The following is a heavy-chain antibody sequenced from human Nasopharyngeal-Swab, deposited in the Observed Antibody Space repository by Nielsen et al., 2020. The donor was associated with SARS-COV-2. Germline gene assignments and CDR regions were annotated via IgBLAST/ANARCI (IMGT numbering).Heavy chain of an antibody. CDR1: GGSISSSSYY. Sequence: SETLSLTCTVSGGSISSSSYYWGWIRQPPGKGLEWIGSIYYSGSTNYNPSLKSRVTISVDTSKNQFSLKLSSVTAADTAVYYCARVGEDSSSWKTGWFDPWGQGTLVTVSS. V-gene: IGHV4-39*07. D-gene: IGHD6-13*01. J-gene: IGHJ5*02. CDR3: ARVGEDSSSWKTGWFDP. CDR2: IYYSGST.